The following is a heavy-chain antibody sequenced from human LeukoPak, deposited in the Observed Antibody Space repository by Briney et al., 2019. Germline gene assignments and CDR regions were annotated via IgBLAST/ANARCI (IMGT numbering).Heavy chain of an antibody. CDR3: ARGRLEYYYYGMDV. Sequence: ASVKVSCKASGYTFTSYDINWVRQATGQGLEWMGWMNPNSGNTGYAQKFQGRVAMTRNTYISTAYMELSSPRSEDTAVYYCARGRLEYYYYGMDVWGQGTTVTVSS. D-gene: IGHD1-1*01. CDR1: GYTFTSYD. CDR2: MNPNSGNT. V-gene: IGHV1-8*01. J-gene: IGHJ6*02.